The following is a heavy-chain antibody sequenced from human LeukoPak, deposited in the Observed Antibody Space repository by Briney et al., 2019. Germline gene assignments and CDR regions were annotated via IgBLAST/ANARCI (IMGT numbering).Heavy chain of an antibody. CDR2: INHSGST. D-gene: IGHD6-19*01. CDR1: GGSFSGYY. J-gene: IGHJ4*02. CDR3: ARDPAVAGLFFDY. Sequence: SETLSLTCAVYGGSFSGYYWSWIRQPPGKGLEWIGEINHSGSTSYNPSLKSRVTISVDTSKNQFSLKLSSVTAADTAVYYCARDPAVAGLFFDYWGQGTLVTVSS. V-gene: IGHV4-34*01.